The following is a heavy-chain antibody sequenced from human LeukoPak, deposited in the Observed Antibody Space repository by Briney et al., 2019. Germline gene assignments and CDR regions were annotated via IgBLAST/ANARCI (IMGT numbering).Heavy chain of an antibody. CDR3: AKDGVDITMIVVVPPFDY. CDR1: GFTFSSYA. J-gene: IGHJ4*02. V-gene: IGHV3-23*01. D-gene: IGHD3-22*01. CDR2: ISGSGGGT. Sequence: PGGSLRLSCAASGFTFSSYAMSWVRQAPGKGLEWVSAISGSGGGTYYADSVKGRFTISRDNSKNTLYLQMNSLRAEDTAVYYCAKDGVDITMIVVVPPFDYWGQGTLVTVSS.